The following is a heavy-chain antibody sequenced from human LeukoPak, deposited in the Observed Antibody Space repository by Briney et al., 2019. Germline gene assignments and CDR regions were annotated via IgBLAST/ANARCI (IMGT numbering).Heavy chain of an antibody. J-gene: IGHJ6*02. V-gene: IGHV1-3*01. CDR1: GYTFTSYS. D-gene: IGHD2-2*01. CDR2: INAGNGNT. Sequence: ASVKVSCKASGYTFTSYSMHWVRQAPGQRLEWMGWINAGNGNTKFSQKFQGRVTMTRDTSTSTVYMELSSLRSEDTAVYYCARDVRYCSSTSCYRLRYYYYGMDVWGQGTTVTVSS. CDR3: ARDVRYCSSTSCYRLRYYYYGMDV.